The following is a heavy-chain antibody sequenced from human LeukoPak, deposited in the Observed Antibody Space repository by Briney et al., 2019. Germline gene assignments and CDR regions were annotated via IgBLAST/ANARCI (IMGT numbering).Heavy chain of an antibody. CDR1: GGSFSGYY. V-gene: IGHV4-34*12. CDR3: ARAGPSSFDY. Sequence: SETLSLTCAVYGGSFSGYYWSWIRQPPGKGLEWMGEIIHSGSANYNPSLKSRVTISVDTSKNQFSLKLSSVTAADTAVYYCARAGPSSFDYWGQGTLVTVSS. CDR2: IIHSGSA. J-gene: IGHJ4*02. D-gene: IGHD1-14*01.